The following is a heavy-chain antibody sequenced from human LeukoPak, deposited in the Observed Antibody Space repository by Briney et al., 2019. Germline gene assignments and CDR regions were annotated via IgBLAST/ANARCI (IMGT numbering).Heavy chain of an antibody. CDR3: ASTVVDYFDY. CDR2: IYYSGST. D-gene: IGHD4-23*01. V-gene: IGHV4-31*03. J-gene: IGHJ4*02. Sequence: SETLSLTCTVSGGSISSGGYYWSWIRQHPGKGLEWIGYIYYSGSTYYNPSLKSRVTISVDTSKNQFSLKPSSVTAADTAVYYCASTVVDYFDYWGQGTLVTVSS. CDR1: GGSISSGGYY.